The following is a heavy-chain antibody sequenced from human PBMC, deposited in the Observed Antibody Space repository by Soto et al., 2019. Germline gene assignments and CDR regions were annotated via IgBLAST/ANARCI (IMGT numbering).Heavy chain of an antibody. CDR2: ISGSGSTT. V-gene: IGHV3-23*01. Sequence: EVQLLESGGGLAQPGGSLRLSCAASGFTFASYAMSWVRQAPGKGLEWVSAISGSGSTTYYADSVKGRFTISRDNSKNTLYLQMNSLRAEDTAVYYCAKRAGSSSSYPDYWGQGTLVTVSS. J-gene: IGHJ4*02. CDR3: AKRAGSSSSYPDY. CDR1: GFTFASYA. D-gene: IGHD6-6*01.